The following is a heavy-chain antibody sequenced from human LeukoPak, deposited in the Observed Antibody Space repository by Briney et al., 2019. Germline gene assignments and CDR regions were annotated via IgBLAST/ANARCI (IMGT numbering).Heavy chain of an antibody. CDR2: ISPSGDIT. CDR3: AKRGGGSYYYYYYMDV. V-gene: IGHV3-23*01. Sequence: GGSLRLSCAASGFTFSNHGMNWVRQAPGKGLEWVSGISPSGDITYYADSVKGRFTISRDNSKNTLYLEVISLTAEDTAVYYCAKRGGGSYYYYYYMDVWGKGTTVTVSS. CDR1: GFTFSNHG. J-gene: IGHJ6*03. D-gene: IGHD3-10*01.